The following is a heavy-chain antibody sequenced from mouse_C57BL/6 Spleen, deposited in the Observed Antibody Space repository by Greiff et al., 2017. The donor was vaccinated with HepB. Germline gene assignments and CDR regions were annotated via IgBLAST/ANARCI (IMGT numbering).Heavy chain of an antibody. J-gene: IGHJ3*01. CDR3: AIMPGVYDYDVAY. V-gene: IGHV1-74*01. Sequence: QVQLQQPGAELVKPGASVKVSCKASGYTFTSYWMHWVKQRPGQGLEWIGRIHPSDSDTNYNQKFKGKATLTVDKSSSTAYMQLSSLTSEDSAVYYCAIMPGVYDYDVAYWGQGTLVTVSA. CDR2: IHPSDSDT. CDR1: GYTFTSYW. D-gene: IGHD2-4*01.